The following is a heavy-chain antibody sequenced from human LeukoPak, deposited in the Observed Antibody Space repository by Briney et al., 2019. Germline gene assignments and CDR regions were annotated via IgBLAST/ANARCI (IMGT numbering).Heavy chain of an antibody. CDR1: GDSVSTTDYY. CDR2: IYDSGNT. V-gene: IGHV4-30-4*01. D-gene: IGHD2-2*01. CDR3: ARVGYCSSASCYSPGAFDI. J-gene: IGHJ3*02. Sequence: SQTLSLTCTVSGDSVSTTDYYWTWIRQPPGRDLEWIGYIYDSGNTYYNPPLKSRVTISVDTSNNQVSLKLRSVTAADTAVYYCARVGYCSSASCYSPGAFDIWGQGAMVTVFS.